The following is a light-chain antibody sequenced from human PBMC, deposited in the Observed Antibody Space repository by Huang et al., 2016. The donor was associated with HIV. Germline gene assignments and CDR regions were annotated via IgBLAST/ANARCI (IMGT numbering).Light chain of an antibody. CDR3: QQYDNLPWT. CDR2: AES. V-gene: IGKV1-33*01. Sequence: DIQMTQSPSSLSAAVGDRVTITCQASQDISTYLNWYQQKPGNAPKVLIYAESNLETGVPSRFSGSGSGTDFTFTISSLQPGDIATYYCQQYDNLPWTFGQGTKVEIK. J-gene: IGKJ1*01. CDR1: QDISTY.